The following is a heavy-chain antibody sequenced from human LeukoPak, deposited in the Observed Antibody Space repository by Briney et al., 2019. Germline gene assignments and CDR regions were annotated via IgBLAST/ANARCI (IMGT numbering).Heavy chain of an antibody. V-gene: IGHV4-61*02. CDR1: GGSISSGSYY. CDR3: AKHYMGSSYNRALDY. D-gene: IGHD3-10*01. J-gene: IGHJ4*02. Sequence: SETLSLTCTVSGGSISSGSYYWSWIRQPAGKGLEWIGRIYTSGSTNYNPSLKSRVTISVDTSKNQFSLKLSPVTAADTAIYYCAKHYMGSSYNRALDYWGQGTLVTVSS. CDR2: IYTSGST.